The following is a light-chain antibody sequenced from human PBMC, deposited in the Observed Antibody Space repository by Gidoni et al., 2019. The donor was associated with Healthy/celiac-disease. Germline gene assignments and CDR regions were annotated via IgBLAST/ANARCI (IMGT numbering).Light chain of an antibody. J-gene: IGKJ5*01. CDR1: QSISSY. CDR3: QQSYSTPVA. Sequence: DIQMAQSPSSLSASVGDRVTITCRASQSISSYLNWYQQKPGQAPKLLIYAASSLQSEVPARFSGSGSGTEFTLTISSLQPEDFATYYCQQSYSTPVAFGQGTRLEIK. V-gene: IGKV1-39*01. CDR2: AAS.